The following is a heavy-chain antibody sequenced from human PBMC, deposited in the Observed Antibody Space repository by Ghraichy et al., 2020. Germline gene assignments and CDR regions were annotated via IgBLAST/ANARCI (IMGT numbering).Heavy chain of an antibody. CDR1: GFNFSGYA. V-gene: IGHV3-23*01. Sequence: GSLRLSCAASGFNFSGYAMSWVRQAPGKGLEWVSVVSVGGGSTYYGDSVKGRFTISRDNPKNTLYLQMTSLRAEDTAVYYCAKDRLNYYDTSGYYPRNFDYWGQGTLVTVSS. CDR2: VSVGGGST. J-gene: IGHJ4*02. D-gene: IGHD3-22*01. CDR3: AKDRLNYYDTSGYYPRNFDY.